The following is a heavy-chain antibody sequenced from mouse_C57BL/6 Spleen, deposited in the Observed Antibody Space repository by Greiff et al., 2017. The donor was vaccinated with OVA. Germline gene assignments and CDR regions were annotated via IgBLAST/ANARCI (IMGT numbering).Heavy chain of an antibody. CDR2: INPNNGGT. J-gene: IGHJ2*01. CDR1: GYTFTDYN. Sequence: VQLKQSGPELVKPGASVKMSCKASGYTFTDYNMHWVKQSHGKSLEWIGYINPNNGGTSYNQKFKGKATLTVNKSSSTAYMELRSLTSEDSAVYYCARRRYGYDPYFDYWGQGTTLTVSS. D-gene: IGHD1-2*01. CDR3: ARRRYGYDPYFDY. V-gene: IGHV1-22*01.